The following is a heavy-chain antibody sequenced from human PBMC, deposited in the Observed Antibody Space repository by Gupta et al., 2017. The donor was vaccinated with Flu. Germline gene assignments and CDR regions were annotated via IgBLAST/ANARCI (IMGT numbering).Heavy chain of an antibody. CDR3: AREYCGGDCYHSFFDY. CDR2: ILSDGQK. Sequence: SLSNGKMGVSWVRRPPGKALEWLAHILSDGQKSHSPSLKSRLTISKDSSKSQVVLTMTDMDPVDTATYYCAREYCGGDCYHSFFDYWGQGTLVTVSS. CDR1: SLSNGKMG. D-gene: IGHD2-21*02. V-gene: IGHV2-26*01. J-gene: IGHJ4*02.